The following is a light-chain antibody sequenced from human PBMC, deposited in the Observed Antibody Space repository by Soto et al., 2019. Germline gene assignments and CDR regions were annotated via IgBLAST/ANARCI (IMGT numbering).Light chain of an antibody. J-gene: IGLJ7*01. V-gene: IGLV4-69*01. CDR2: LNSDGSH. CDR1: SGHSSYA. CDR3: QTWGTGIHV. Sequence: QPVLTQSHSASASLGASVKLTCTLSSGHSSYAIAWHQQQPEKGPRYLMKLNSDGSHSKGDGIPDRFSGSSSGAERYLTISSLQSEDEADYYCQTWGTGIHVFGGGTQLTVL.